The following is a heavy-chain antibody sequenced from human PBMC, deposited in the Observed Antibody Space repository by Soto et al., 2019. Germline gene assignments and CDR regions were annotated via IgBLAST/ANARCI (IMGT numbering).Heavy chain of an antibody. CDR2: IYYSGST. D-gene: IGHD6-19*01. V-gene: IGHV4-39*01. CDR3: ARSIQQWLVFFDY. J-gene: IGHJ4*02. Sequence: QLQLQESGPGLVKPSETLSLTCTVSGGSISSSSYYWGWIRQPPGKGLEWIGSIYYSGSTYYNPSLKSRATISVDTSKTQFSLKLSSVTAADTAVYYCARSIQQWLVFFDYWGQGTLVTVSS. CDR1: GGSISSSSYY.